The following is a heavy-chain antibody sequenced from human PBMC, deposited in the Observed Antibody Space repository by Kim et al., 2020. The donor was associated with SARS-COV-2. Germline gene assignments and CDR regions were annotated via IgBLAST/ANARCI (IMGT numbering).Heavy chain of an antibody. J-gene: IGHJ4*02. Sequence: SETLSLTCAVYGGSFSGYYWSWIRQPPGKGLEWIGEINHSGSTNYNPSLKSRVTISVDTSKNQFSLKLSSVTAADTAVYYCARGPLYYYDSSGHNDYWGQGTLVTVSS. D-gene: IGHD3-22*01. CDR3: ARGPLYYYDSSGHNDY. CDR1: GGSFSGYY. V-gene: IGHV4-34*01. CDR2: INHSGST.